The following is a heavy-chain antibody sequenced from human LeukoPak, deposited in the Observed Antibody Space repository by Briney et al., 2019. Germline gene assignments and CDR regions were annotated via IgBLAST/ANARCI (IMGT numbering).Heavy chain of an antibody. V-gene: IGHV3-21*01. J-gene: IGHJ5*02. CDR2: ISSSSSYI. CDR1: GFTFSSYS. Sequence: KPGGSLRLSCAASGFTFSSYSMNWVRQAPGKGLEWVSSISSSSSYIYYADSVKGRFTISRDNAKNSLYLQMNSLRAEDTAVYYCARGYRGYDVSAFDHWGQGTLVTVSS. CDR3: ARGYRGYDVSAFDH. D-gene: IGHD5-12*01.